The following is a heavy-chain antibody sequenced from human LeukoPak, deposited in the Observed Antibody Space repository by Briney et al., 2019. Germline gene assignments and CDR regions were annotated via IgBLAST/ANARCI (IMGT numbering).Heavy chain of an antibody. CDR1: GGSISSSSAY. V-gene: IGHV4-39*01. CDR2: IYYSKNT. CDR3: ARRMTTVTTGWYFDL. D-gene: IGHD4-17*01. Sequence: SETLSLTCTVSGGSISSSSAYWGWIRQPPGKGLEWIGSIYYSKNTYYNPSLKSRVTISADTSKNQFSLTLGSVSATDTAVYYCARRMTTVTTGWYFDLWGRGTLVTVSS. J-gene: IGHJ2*01.